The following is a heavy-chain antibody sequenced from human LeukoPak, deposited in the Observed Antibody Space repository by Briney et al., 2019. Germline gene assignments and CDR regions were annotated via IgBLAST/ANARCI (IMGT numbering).Heavy chain of an antibody. V-gene: IGHV1-18*04. CDR3: ARDGGNYDYVWGSYRFYYFDY. Sequence: ASVTVSCKASGYTFTSYGISWVRPAPGQGLEWMGWISAYNGNTNYAQKLQGRVTMTTDTSTSTAYMELRSLRSDDTAVYYCARDGGNYDYVWGSYRFYYFDYWGQGTLVTVSS. CDR1: GYTFTSYG. D-gene: IGHD3-16*02. J-gene: IGHJ4*02. CDR2: ISAYNGNT.